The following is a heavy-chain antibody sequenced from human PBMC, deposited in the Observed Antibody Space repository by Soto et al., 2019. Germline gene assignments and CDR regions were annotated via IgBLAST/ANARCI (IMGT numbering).Heavy chain of an antibody. V-gene: IGHV3-48*01. CDR3: ARDERPGISGWYILPDGFDY. J-gene: IGHJ4*02. Sequence: GGSLRLSCAASGFTFSSYSMNWVRQAPGKGLEWVSYISSSSSTIYYADSVKGRFTISRDNAKNSLYLQMNSLRAEDTAVYYCARDERPGISGWYILPDGFDYWGQGTLVTVSS. CDR1: GFTFSSYS. D-gene: IGHD6-19*01. CDR2: ISSSSSTI.